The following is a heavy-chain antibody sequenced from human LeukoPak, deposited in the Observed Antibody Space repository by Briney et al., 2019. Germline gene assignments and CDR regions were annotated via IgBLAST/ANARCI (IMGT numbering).Heavy chain of an antibody. CDR2: INPNSGGT. CDR3: VAVATMVRGVTQNFDY. Sequence: VASVKVPCKASGYTFTGYYMHWVRQAPGQGLEWMGRINPNSGGTNYAQKFQGRVTMTGDTSISTAYMELSRLRSDDTAVYYCVAVATMVRGVTQNFDYWGQGTLVTVSS. V-gene: IGHV1-2*06. CDR1: GYTFTGYY. D-gene: IGHD3-10*01. J-gene: IGHJ4*02.